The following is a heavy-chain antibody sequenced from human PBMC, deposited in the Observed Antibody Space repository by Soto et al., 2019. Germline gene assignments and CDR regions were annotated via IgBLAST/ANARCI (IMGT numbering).Heavy chain of an antibody. CDR1: GGTFSSYA. CDR3: AREGASGSHIGY. V-gene: IGHV1-69*01. D-gene: IGHD3-22*01. J-gene: IGHJ4*02. Sequence: QVQLVQSGADVKKPGSSVKVSCKASGGTFSSYAISWVRQAPGQGLEWMGGIIPIFGTANYAQKFQGRVTITADEYTSTAYMELSSLRAEDTAVYYCAREGASGSHIGYWGQGTLVTVSS. CDR2: IIPIFGTA.